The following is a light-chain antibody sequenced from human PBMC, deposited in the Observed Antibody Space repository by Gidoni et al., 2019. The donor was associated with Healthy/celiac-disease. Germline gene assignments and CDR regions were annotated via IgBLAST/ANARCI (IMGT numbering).Light chain of an antibody. CDR1: QGISSY. Sequence: IRMTPSPSSLSASTGDRVTITCRASQGISSYLAWYQQKPGKAPKLLIYAASTLQSGVPSRFSGSGSGTDFTLTISCLQSEDFATYYCQQYYSYPITFXXXTRLEIK. CDR2: AAS. J-gene: IGKJ5*01. V-gene: IGKV1-8*01. CDR3: QQYYSYPIT.